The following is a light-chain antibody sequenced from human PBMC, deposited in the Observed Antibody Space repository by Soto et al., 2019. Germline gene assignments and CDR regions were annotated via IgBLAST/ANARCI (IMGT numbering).Light chain of an antibody. CDR1: SSDVGGYNA. Sequence: VLTQPASVSGSPGQSITISCTGTSSDVGGYNAVSWYQHHPGKAPKLIIYEVTHRPSGVSDRFSASKSGNTASLTISGLQAEDEADYYCNSFRVSHLYVFGTGTKVTVL. V-gene: IGLV2-14*01. J-gene: IGLJ1*01. CDR3: NSFRVSHLYV. CDR2: EVT.